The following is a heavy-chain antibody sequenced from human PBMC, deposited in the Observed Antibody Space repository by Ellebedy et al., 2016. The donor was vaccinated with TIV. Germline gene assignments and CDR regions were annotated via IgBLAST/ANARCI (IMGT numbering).Heavy chain of an antibody. Sequence: SGPTLVXPTETLTLTCVFSGFSLNADGAGVGWIRQSPGKALEWLGNIHWDDDKRYSPSQKNRFIISKEASGDQVVLTINNVDPVDTGTYFCAHLLGRSFDLWGQGTTVTVSS. J-gene: IGHJ3*01. V-gene: IGHV2-5*02. CDR3: AHLLGRSFDL. CDR2: IHWDDDK. CDR1: GFSLNADGAG.